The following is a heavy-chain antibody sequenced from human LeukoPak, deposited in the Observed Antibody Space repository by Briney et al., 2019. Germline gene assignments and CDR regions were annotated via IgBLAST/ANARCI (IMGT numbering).Heavy chain of an antibody. V-gene: IGHV3-21*01. J-gene: IGHJ6*03. CDR1: GFTFSSYN. Sequence: GGSLRLSCAASGFTFSSYNMNWVRQAPGKGLEWVSSISSSDSYIYYADPVKGRFTISRDNAKNSLFLQMNSLRAEDTAVYYCARDLLGYNYYYMDVWGKGTTVTVSS. D-gene: IGHD3-16*02. CDR2: ISSSDSYI. CDR3: ARDLLGYNYYYMDV.